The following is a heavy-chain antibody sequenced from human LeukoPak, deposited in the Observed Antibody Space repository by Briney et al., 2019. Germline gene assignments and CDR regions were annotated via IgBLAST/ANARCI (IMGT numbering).Heavy chain of an antibody. J-gene: IGHJ4*02. V-gene: IGHV3-66*01. CDR2: TYSGGLT. CDR1: GFTVSSNY. D-gene: IGHD3-22*01. Sequence: PGGSLRLSCAAAGFTVSSNYVSWVRQAPGKGLEWVSSTYSGGLTYYADSVKGRFTISRDNSKNTLYLQMNSLRAEDTAVYYCARDEMYYDSSGYQLSYWGQGTLVTVSS. CDR3: ARDEMYYDSSGYQLSY.